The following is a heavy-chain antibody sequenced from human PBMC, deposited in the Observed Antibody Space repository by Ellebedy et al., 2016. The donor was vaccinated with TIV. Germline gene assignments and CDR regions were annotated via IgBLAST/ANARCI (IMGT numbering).Heavy chain of an antibody. Sequence: GESLKISXKGSGYSFTSYWIGWVRQMPGKGLEWMGIIYPGDSDTRYSPSFQGQVTISADKSISTAYLQWSSLKASDTAMYYCASTRIAVAGIIDYWGQGTLVTVSS. CDR3: ASTRIAVAGIIDY. V-gene: IGHV5-51*01. CDR1: GYSFTSYW. CDR2: IYPGDSDT. J-gene: IGHJ4*02. D-gene: IGHD6-19*01.